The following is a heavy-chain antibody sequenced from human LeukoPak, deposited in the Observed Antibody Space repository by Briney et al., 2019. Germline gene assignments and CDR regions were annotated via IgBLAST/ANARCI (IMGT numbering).Heavy chain of an antibody. CDR3: AGRVGVPAAPTDDYYYYYYMDV. V-gene: IGHV4-4*09. CDR1: GGSISSYY. CDR2: IYTSGST. Sequence: PSETLSLTCTVSGGSISSYYWSWIRQPPGKGLEWIGYIYTSGSTNYNPSLKSRVTISVDTSKNQFSLTLSSVTAAATAVYYCAGRVGVPAAPTDDYYYYYYMDVWGKGTTVTVSS. J-gene: IGHJ6*03. D-gene: IGHD2-2*01.